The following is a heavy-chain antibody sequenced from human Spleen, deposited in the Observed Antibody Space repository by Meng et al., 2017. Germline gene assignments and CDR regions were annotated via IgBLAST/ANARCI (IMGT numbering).Heavy chain of an antibody. J-gene: IGHJ4*02. V-gene: IGHV5-51*01. D-gene: IGHD6-19*01. Sequence: GESLKISCKGSGYSFTSNWIGWVRQMPGKGLEWMGIINPADSDTIYSPSFQGQVTMSADKSTSTAYLQWRSLKASDTAMYYCARGAEYSSGWPFDYWGQGALVTVSS. CDR2: INPADSDT. CDR1: GYSFTSNW. CDR3: ARGAEYSSGWPFDY.